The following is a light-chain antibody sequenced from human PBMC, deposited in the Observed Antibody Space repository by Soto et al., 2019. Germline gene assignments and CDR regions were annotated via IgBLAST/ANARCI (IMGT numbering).Light chain of an antibody. CDR3: QQYDNWPVT. CDR1: QSVSSN. J-gene: IGKJ3*01. Sequence: EIVMTQSPATLSVSPGERATLSCRASQSVSSNLAWYQQKPGQAPRLLIYGASTRATGIPARFSGSGSGTEFTLIISSLQSEDFAVYYCQQYDNWPVTFGPGTKVDIK. V-gene: IGKV3-15*01. CDR2: GAS.